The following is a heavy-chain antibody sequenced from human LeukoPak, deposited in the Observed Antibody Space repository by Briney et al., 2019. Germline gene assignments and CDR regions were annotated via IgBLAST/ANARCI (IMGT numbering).Heavy chain of an antibody. D-gene: IGHD1-26*01. CDR2: INPSGGST. V-gene: IGHV1-46*01. J-gene: IGHJ4*02. Sequence: GASVKVSCKASGYTFTSYGISWVRQAPGQGLEWMGIINPSGGSTSYAQKFQGRVTMTRDTSTSTVYMELSSLRSEDTAVYYCARDGVGATNLVYWGQGTLVTVSS. CDR1: GYTFTSYG. CDR3: ARDGVGATNLVY.